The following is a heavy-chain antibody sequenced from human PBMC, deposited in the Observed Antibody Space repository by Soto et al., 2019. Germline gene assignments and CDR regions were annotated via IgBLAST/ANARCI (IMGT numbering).Heavy chain of an antibody. Sequence: SEILSLTCNMSGDSYSISTYSWSWIRQPPGKALQWIGFIYQSGVTSYNPSLASRVSISLDRSNNQCSLKLKSVTAADTAVYFCAGMPYTSGLRFDPWGPGTLVTVSS. CDR2: IYQSGVT. J-gene: IGHJ5*02. D-gene: IGHD6-19*01. CDR1: GDSYSISTYS. CDR3: AGMPYTSGLRFDP. V-gene: IGHV4-30-2*01.